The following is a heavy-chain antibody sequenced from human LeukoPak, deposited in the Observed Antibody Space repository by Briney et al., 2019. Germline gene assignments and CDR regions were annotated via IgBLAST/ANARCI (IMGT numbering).Heavy chain of an antibody. D-gene: IGHD3-9*01. V-gene: IGHV5-51*01. Sequence: GESLKISCKGSGYSFTSYWIGWVRQVPGKGLEWMGIIYPGDSDTRYSPSFQGQVTISADKSISTAYLQWSSLKASDTAMYYCARHSYDILTGYYEPYIDYWGQGTLVTVSS. CDR1: GYSFTSYW. J-gene: IGHJ4*02. CDR2: IYPGDSDT. CDR3: ARHSYDILTGYYEPYIDY.